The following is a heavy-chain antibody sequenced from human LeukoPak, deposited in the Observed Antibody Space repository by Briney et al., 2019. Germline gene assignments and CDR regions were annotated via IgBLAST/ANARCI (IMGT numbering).Heavy chain of an antibody. CDR3: VKDRSTDYAFDY. D-gene: IGHD4/OR15-4a*01. J-gene: IGHJ4*02. V-gene: IGHV3-30*02. Sequence: PGGSLRLSCAASGFTFSSSAMHWVRQAPGKGLEWVAFIAYDGSHKSSADSVKGRLTISRDNSKNTLYLQVSSLRAEDTAVYYCVKDRSTDYAFDYWGQGTLVTVSP. CDR2: IAYDGSHK. CDR1: GFTFSSSA.